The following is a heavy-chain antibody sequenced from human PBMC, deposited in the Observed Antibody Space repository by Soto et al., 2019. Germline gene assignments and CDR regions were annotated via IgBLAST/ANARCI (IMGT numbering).Heavy chain of an antibody. CDR3: ARPPMGALTPFDY. J-gene: IGHJ4*02. CDR2: IYYSGST. V-gene: IGHV4-31*03. D-gene: IGHD3-16*01. Sequence: SETLSLTCTVSGGSISSGGYYWSWIRQHPGKGLEWIGYIYYSGSTYYNPSLKSRVTISVDTSKNQFSLKLSSVTAADTAVYYCARPPMGALTPFDYWGQGTLVTVS. CDR1: GGSISSGGYY.